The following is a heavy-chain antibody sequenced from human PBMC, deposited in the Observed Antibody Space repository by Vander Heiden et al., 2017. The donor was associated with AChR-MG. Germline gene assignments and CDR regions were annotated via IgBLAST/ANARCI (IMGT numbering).Heavy chain of an antibody. V-gene: IGHV4-39*01. CDR3: AFCSGGSCYYGVFDI. CDR1: GGSMSSSSRYY. D-gene: IGHD2-15*01. J-gene: IGHJ3*02. Sequence: QLQLRESGPGLVKLSETLSLTSTVSGGSMSSSSRYYWGWVRQPPGKGLEWIGNIQHSGSTFYNPSLKSRVTISGDTSKGQFSLKLSSVTAADMAVYYCAFCSGGSCYYGVFDIWGQGTMVTVSS. CDR2: IQHSGST.